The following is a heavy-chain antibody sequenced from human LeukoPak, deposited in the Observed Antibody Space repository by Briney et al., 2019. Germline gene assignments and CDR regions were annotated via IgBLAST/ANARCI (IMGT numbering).Heavy chain of an antibody. D-gene: IGHD3-22*01. CDR1: GFTFSSYA. V-gene: IGHV3-30-3*01. CDR2: ISYDGSNK. J-gene: IGHJ4*02. Sequence: GGSLRLSCAASGFTFSSYAKHWVRQAPGKGLEWVAVISYDGSNKYYADSVKGRFTISRDNAKNTLYLQMNSLRPEDTGAYYCAKDPQDFYGSSGYRPERYWGQGTLVTVSS. CDR3: AKDPQDFYGSSGYRPERY.